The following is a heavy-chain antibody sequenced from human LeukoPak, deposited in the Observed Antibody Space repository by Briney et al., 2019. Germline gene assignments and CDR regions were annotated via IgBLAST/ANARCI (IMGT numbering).Heavy chain of an antibody. CDR3: AREEAGDIVATIPYYYYYMDV. J-gene: IGHJ6*03. Sequence: GASVKVSCKASGYTFTGYYMHWVRQAPGQGLEWMGWINPNSGGTNYAQKFQGRVTMTRDTSISTAYMELSRLRSDDTAVYYCAREEAGDIVATIPYYYYYMDVWGKGTTVTVSS. D-gene: IGHD5-12*01. CDR1: GYTFTGYY. V-gene: IGHV1-2*02. CDR2: INPNSGGT.